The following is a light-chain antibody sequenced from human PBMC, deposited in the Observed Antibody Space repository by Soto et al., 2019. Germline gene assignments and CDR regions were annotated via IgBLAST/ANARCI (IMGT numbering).Light chain of an antibody. Sequence: IQMTQSPSSLSASVGDRVTITCQASQDISKNLNWYQQKPGKAPKLLIYDASSLQTGVPSRFSGSGLATYFTFTISSLQPEDVKKYYCQQYDNLLPITFGQGTRLEIK. CDR1: QDISKN. J-gene: IGKJ5*01. CDR2: DAS. CDR3: QQYDNLLPIT. V-gene: IGKV1-33*01.